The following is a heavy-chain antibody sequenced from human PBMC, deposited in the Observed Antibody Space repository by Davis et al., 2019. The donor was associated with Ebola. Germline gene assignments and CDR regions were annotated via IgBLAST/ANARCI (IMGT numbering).Heavy chain of an antibody. D-gene: IGHD6-13*01. V-gene: IGHV4-4*02. Sequence: MPSETLSLTCAVSGGSISSSNWWSWVRQPPGKGLEWIGEIYHSGSTNYNPSLKSRVTISVDKSKNQFSLKLSSVTAADTAVCYCARDLGYGVGWFDPWGQGTLVTVSS. CDR1: GGSISSSNW. CDR2: IYHSGST. CDR3: ARDLGYGVGWFDP. J-gene: IGHJ5*02.